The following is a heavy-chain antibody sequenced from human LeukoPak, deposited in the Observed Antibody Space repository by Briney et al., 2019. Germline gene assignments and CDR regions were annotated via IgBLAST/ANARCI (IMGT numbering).Heavy chain of an antibody. CDR2: IKQDGSEK. V-gene: IGHV3-7*01. CDR3: ARANSYCSGGSCYYYYGLDV. J-gene: IGHJ6*02. CDR1: GFTFSSYW. D-gene: IGHD2-15*01. Sequence: GGSLRLSCTASGFTFSSYWMSWVRQAPGKGLEWVANIKQDGSEKYYVDSMKGRFTISRDNARNSLYLQMNSLRAEDTAVYYCARANSYCSGGSCYYYYGLDVWGQGTTVIVSS.